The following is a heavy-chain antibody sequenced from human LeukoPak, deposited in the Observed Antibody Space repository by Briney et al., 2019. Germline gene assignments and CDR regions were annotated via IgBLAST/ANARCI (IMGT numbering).Heavy chain of an antibody. J-gene: IGHJ4*02. CDR2: IIPIFGTA. V-gene: IGHV1-69*05. CDR1: GGFFSSEA. CDR3: GRKAGDCGGGSCYPIDY. Sequence: APVKVSCKAFGGFFSSEAISWVRQAPGQGLEWMGGIIPIFGTANYAQKFQGRVTITTDESTSTAYMEVSSLRSEDTAVYYCGRKAGDCGGGSCYPIDYWGQGTLVTVSS. D-gene: IGHD2-15*01.